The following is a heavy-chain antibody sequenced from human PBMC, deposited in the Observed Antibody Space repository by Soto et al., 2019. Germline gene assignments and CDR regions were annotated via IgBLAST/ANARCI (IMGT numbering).Heavy chain of an antibody. Sequence: GGSLRLSCAASGFTFKSYTLHWVRQTPGRGLQWVAVISYDGSNKYYADSVRGRFTISRDNSNSTLYLQMNSLRADDSAVYYCVGASMWTGKGLEYWGQGALVTVSS. CDR1: GFTFKSYT. V-gene: IGHV3-30-3*01. CDR2: ISYDGSNK. CDR3: VGASMWTGKGLEY. D-gene: IGHD3-10*02. J-gene: IGHJ4*02.